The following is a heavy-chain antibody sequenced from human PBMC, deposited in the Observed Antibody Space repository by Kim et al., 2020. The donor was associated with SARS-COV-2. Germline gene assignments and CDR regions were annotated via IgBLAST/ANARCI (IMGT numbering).Heavy chain of an antibody. CDR2: TYYRSKWSN. CDR3: ARYSGSGRYFDY. J-gene: IGHJ4*02. D-gene: IGHD3-10*01. CDR1: GDSVSSNSAA. Sequence: SQTLSLTCAISGDSVSSNSAAWNWIRQSPSRGLEWLGRTYYRSKWSNDYAVSVRSRITINPDTSKNQFSLQLNSVTPEDTAVYYCARYSGSGRYFDYWAQGTLVSVSS. V-gene: IGHV6-1*01.